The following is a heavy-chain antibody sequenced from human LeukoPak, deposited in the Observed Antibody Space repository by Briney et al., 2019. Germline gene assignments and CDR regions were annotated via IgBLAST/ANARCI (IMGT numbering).Heavy chain of an antibody. CDR3: ARVFPPNWFDP. CDR1: GFTVTSNY. D-gene: IGHD3-10*02. V-gene: IGHV3-66*01. J-gene: IGHJ5*02. CDR2: IYSGGGA. Sequence: GGSLRLSCAASGFTVTSNYMSWVRQAPGKGLEWGSIIYSGGGAYYADSVKGRFTISRDNSRNTLFLQTNSLRAEDTAMYYCARVFPPNWFDPWGQGTLVTVSS.